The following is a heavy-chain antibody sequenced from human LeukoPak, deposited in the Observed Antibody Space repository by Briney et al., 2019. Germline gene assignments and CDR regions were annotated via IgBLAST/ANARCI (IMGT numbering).Heavy chain of an antibody. CDR1: GGSISSYY. V-gene: IGHV4-59*01. D-gene: IGHD6-6*01. CDR3: AREGSIGTIYWYFDL. CDR2: IYYSGST. Sequence: SETLSLTCTVSGGSISSYYWSWIRQPPGKGLEWIGYIYYSGSTNYNPSLKSRVTISVDTSKNQFSLKLSSVTAADTAVYYCAREGSIGTIYWYFDLWGRGTLVTVSS. J-gene: IGHJ2*01.